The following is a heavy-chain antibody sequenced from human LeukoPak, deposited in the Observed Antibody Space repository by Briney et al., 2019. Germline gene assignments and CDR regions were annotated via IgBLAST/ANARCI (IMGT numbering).Heavy chain of an antibody. D-gene: IGHD3-22*01. Sequence: GGSLRLSCAASGFTFSSYGMHWVRQAPGKGLEWVAVISYDGSNKYYADSVKGRFTISRDNSKNTLYLQMNSLRAEDTAVYYRAKPSESSGPTPDAFDIWGQGTMVTVSS. J-gene: IGHJ3*02. V-gene: IGHV3-30*18. CDR3: AKPSESSGPTPDAFDI. CDR1: GFTFSSYG. CDR2: ISYDGSNK.